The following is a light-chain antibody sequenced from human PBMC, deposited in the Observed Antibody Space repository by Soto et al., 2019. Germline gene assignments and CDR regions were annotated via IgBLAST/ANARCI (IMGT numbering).Light chain of an antibody. CDR2: KNA. Sequence: QSVLTQPPSASETPGQRVTISCSGSNSNIGSNFVYWYKQVTGTAPTLLIFKNAQRPSGVSDRFSGTKSGTSASLAISGLRPEDEAHYYCAAWDDSLSGRVVFGGGTKVTVL. J-gene: IGLJ2*01. V-gene: IGLV1-47*01. CDR3: AAWDDSLSGRVV. CDR1: NSNIGSNF.